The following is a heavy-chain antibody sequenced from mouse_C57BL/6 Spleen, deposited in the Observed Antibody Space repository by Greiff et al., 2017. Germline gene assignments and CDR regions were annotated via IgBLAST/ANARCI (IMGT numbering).Heavy chain of an antibody. CDR3: ARRIYYGNPSY. D-gene: IGHD2-1*01. J-gene: IGHJ3*01. CDR1: GYTFTSYW. V-gene: IGHV1-50*01. CDR2: IDPSDSYT. Sequence: QVQLQQPGAELVKPGASVKLSCKASGYTFTSYWMQWVKQRPGQGLEWIGEIDPSDSYTNYNQKFKGKATLTVDTSSSTAYMQLSSLTSEDSAVYYCARRIYYGNPSYWGQGTLGTVSA.